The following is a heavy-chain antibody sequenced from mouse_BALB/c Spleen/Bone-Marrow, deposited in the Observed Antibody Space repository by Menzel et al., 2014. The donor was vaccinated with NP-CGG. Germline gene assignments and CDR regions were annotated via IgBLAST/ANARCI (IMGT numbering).Heavy chain of an antibody. CDR3: ARQIYFPYFDY. D-gene: IGHD2-1*01. CDR1: GFTFSSYT. V-gene: IGHV5-12-2*01. J-gene: IGHJ2*01. Sequence: EVQLVESGGGLVQPGGSLKLSCAASGFTFSSYTMSWVRQTPEKRLEWVAYISNGGGSTYYPDTVKGRFTISRDNAKNTLYLQMSSLKSEDTVMYYCARQIYFPYFDYWGQGTTLTVSS. CDR2: ISNGGGST.